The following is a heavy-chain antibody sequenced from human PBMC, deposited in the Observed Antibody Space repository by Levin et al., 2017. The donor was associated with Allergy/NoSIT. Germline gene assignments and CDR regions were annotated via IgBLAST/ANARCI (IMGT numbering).Heavy chain of an antibody. CDR1: GGSIRTYY. J-gene: IGHJ4*02. CDR3: ARHEENIMDGTGAFDS. Sequence: SQTLSLPCTVSGGSIRTYYWSWIRQPPGKGLEWIGCIYSNGNTKYKPSLQSRVTISVDTSKNQLSLNLTSVTAADTAGDYCARHEENIMDGTGAFDSWGQGTLVTVSS. V-gene: IGHV4-59*08. D-gene: IGHD3-10*01. CDR2: IYSNGNT.